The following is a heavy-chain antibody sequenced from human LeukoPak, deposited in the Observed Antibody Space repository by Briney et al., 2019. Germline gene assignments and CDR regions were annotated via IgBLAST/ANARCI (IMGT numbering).Heavy chain of an antibody. CDR2: IDPSGSA. Sequence: SETLSLTCVVSGGSLSPYYWSWIRQSPGKGLEWIGYIDPSGSASYNPSLKSRVTIFVDTSKNLFSLILTSVSASDTAIYYCARDHWLFSSKTWYYYGMDVWGQGTTVTVSS. CDR3: ARDHWLFSSKTWYYYGMDV. V-gene: IGHV4-59*01. CDR1: GGSLSPYY. D-gene: IGHD3-9*01. J-gene: IGHJ6*02.